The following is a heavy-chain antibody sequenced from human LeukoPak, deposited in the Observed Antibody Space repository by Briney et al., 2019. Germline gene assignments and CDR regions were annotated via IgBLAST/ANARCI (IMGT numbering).Heavy chain of an antibody. CDR3: ARTRYYDSSGYDSSGGAFDI. V-gene: IGHV1-18*01. CDR1: GYTFTSYG. Sequence: GASVKVSCKASGYTFTSYGISWVRQAPGQGLEWMGWISAYNGNTNYAQKLQGRVTMTTDTSTSTAYMELRSLRSDDTAVYYCARTRYYDSSGYDSSGGAFDIWGQGTMVTVSS. CDR2: ISAYNGNT. D-gene: IGHD3-22*01. J-gene: IGHJ3*02.